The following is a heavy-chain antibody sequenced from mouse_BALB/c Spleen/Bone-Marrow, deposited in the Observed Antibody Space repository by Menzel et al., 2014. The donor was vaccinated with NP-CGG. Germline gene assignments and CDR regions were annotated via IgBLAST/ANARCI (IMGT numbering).Heavy chain of an antibody. V-gene: IGHV1-12*01. CDR3: ATLYAMDY. J-gene: IGHJ4*01. CDR1: GYTFTSYN. Sequence: VQLQQSGAELVKPGASVKMSCKASGYTFTSYNMHWVKQTPGQGLEWIGAIYPGNGDTSYNQKFKGKATLTADKSSSTAYMQLSSLTSEDSAVYYCATLYAMDYWGQGTSVTVSS. CDR2: IYPGNGDT.